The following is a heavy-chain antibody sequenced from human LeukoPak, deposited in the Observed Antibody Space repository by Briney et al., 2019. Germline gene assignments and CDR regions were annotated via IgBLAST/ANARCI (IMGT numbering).Heavy chain of an antibody. V-gene: IGHV1-18*01. CDR1: GYTFTSYG. J-gene: IGHJ4*02. D-gene: IGHD3-22*01. CDR2: ISAYNGNT. CDR3: ARGSPPRRNYDSRGYYSYYFDY. Sequence: ASVGVSCKASGYTFTSYGISWVRQAPGQGLEWMGWISAYNGNTHYAQKLQGRVTMTTDTSTSTVYMELRSLRSDDTAVYYCARGSPPRRNYDSRGYYSYYFDYWGQGTLVTVSS.